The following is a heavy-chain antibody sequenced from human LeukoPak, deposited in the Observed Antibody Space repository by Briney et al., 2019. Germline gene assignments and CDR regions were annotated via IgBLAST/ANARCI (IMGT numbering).Heavy chain of an antibody. CDR2: VYYSGTT. CDR1: GGSISTYY. J-gene: IGHJ4*02. Sequence: SETLSLTCTVSGGSISTYYWTWIRQPPGKGMEWIGYVYYSGTTSYNPSLKSRVTISVDTSKNQFSLKLSSVTAADTAVYYCARGCSSTSCLYYFDYWGQGTLVTVSS. CDR3: ARGCSSTSCLYYFDY. D-gene: IGHD2-2*01. V-gene: IGHV4-59*12.